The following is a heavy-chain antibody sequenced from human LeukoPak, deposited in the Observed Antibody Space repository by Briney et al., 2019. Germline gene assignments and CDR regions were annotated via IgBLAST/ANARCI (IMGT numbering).Heavy chain of an antibody. V-gene: IGHV3-9*01. D-gene: IGHD6-13*01. Sequence: GGSLRLSCAASGFTFDDYAMHWVRQAPGKGLEWVSGISWNSGSIGYADSVKGRFTISRDTSKNTLYLQMNSLRAEDTAVYYCAKDRWGIAAAGSFDYWGQGTLVTVSS. CDR3: AKDRWGIAAAGSFDY. CDR2: ISWNSGSI. CDR1: GFTFDDYA. J-gene: IGHJ4*02.